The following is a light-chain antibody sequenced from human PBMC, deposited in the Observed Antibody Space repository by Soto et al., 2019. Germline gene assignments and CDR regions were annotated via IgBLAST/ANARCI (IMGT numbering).Light chain of an antibody. J-gene: IGKJ1*01. CDR2: AAS. CDR1: QSISSNY. Sequence: EILLTQSPGTLSWSPGEGATVSWRARQSISSNYLAWCQQKPGQAPRRRICAASSRATGLPDRFSGSGSGTDFTLTPSLLEPGDFAVSYCQQYGNSPLTFGQGTKVDIK. CDR3: QQYGNSPLT. V-gene: IGKV3-20*01.